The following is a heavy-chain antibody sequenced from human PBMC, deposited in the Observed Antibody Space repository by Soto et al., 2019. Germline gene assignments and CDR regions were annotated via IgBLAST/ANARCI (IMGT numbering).Heavy chain of an antibody. D-gene: IGHD6-19*01. CDR1: GGTFSSYT. V-gene: IGHV1-69*02. J-gene: IGHJ3*02. CDR2: IIPILGIA. Sequence: QVQLVQSGAEVKKPGSSVKVSCKASGGTFSSYTISWVRQAPGQGLEWMGRIIPILGIANYAQKFQGRVTITADKSTSTAYMELSSLRSEDTAVYYCARVGQWLVPGHAFDIWGQGTMVTVSS. CDR3: ARVGQWLVPGHAFDI.